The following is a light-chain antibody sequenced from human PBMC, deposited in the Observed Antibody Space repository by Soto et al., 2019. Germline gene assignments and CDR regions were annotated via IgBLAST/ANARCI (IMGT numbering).Light chain of an antibody. CDR1: SSNIENNY. CDR2: DNN. CDR3: ETGDNSMGAGV. V-gene: IGLV1-51*01. J-gene: IGLJ3*02. Sequence: QSVLTQPPSVSAAPGQKVTISCSGSSSNIENNYVSWYQQLPGTAPKLLIYDNNKRPSGIPDRFSGSKSGTSATLGITGLKAGEEADYYWETGDNSMGAGVLGGGTKLPFL.